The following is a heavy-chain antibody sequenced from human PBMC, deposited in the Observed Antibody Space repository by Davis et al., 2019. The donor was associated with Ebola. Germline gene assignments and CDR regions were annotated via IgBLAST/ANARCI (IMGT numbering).Heavy chain of an antibody. J-gene: IGHJ3*02. Sequence: ASVKVSCKASGYTFTSYGISWVRQAPGQGLEWMGWISAYNGNTNYAQKLQGRVTMTTDTSTSTAYMELRSLRSDDTAVYYCARYFVVPAASWAFDIWGQGTMVTVSS. CDR1: GYTFTSYG. V-gene: IGHV1-18*01. CDR2: ISAYNGNT. CDR3: ARYFVVPAASWAFDI. D-gene: IGHD2-2*01.